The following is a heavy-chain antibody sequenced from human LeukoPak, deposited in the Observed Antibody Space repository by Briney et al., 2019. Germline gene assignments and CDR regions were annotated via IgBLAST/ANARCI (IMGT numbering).Heavy chain of an antibody. CDR3: AIPQWMSGGLNWFDP. CDR2: IYPGDSDT. J-gene: IGHJ5*02. CDR1: GYSFTGYW. Sequence: GESLKISCKGSGYSFTGYWIGWVRQMPGKGLEWMGIIYPGDSDTRYSPSFQGQVTISADKSISTAYLQWSSLKASDTAMYYCAIPQWMSGGLNWFDPWGQGTLVTVSS. V-gene: IGHV5-51*01. D-gene: IGHD2-15*01.